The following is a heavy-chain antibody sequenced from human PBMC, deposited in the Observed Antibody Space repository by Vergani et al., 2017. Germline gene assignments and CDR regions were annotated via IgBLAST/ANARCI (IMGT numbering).Heavy chain of an antibody. D-gene: IGHD6-13*01. CDR1: GGTFSSYT. CDR2: IIPILGIA. CDR3: ASSIAEGAFDI. J-gene: IGHJ3*02. Sequence: QVQLVQSGAEVKKPGSSVKVSCKASGGTFSSYTISWVRQAPGQGLEWMGRIIPILGIANYAQKFQGRVTMTRDTSISTAYMELSRLRSDDTAVYYCASSIAEGAFDIWGQGTMVTVSS. V-gene: IGHV1-69*02.